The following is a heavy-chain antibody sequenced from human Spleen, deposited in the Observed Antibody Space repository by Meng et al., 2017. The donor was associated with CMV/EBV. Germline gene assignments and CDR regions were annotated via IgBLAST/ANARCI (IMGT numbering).Heavy chain of an antibody. CDR2: IYYSGST. CDR1: GVSISSGDYY. CDR3: AREVAAAIDC. Sequence: SETLSLTCTVSGVSISSGDYYWSWIRQPPGRGLEWIGFIYYSGSTYYNPSLKSRVTMSVDTSKKQFSLKLSSVTAADTAVYYCAREVAAAIDCWGQGTLVTVSS. V-gene: IGHV4-30-4*08. J-gene: IGHJ4*02.